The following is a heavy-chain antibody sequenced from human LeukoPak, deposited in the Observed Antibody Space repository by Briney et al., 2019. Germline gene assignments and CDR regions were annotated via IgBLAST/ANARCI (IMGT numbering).Heavy chain of an antibody. CDR3: ALIDYDILTGYWVPDAFDI. CDR2: TYYSGST. J-gene: IGHJ3*02. V-gene: IGHV4-39*01. Sequence: SETLSLTCTVSGGSISSSSYYWGWIRQPPGKGLEWIGSTYYSGSTYYNPSLKSRVTISVDTSKNQFSLKLSSVTAADTAVYYCALIDYDILTGYWVPDAFDIWGQGTMVTVSS. D-gene: IGHD3-9*01. CDR1: GGSISSSSYY.